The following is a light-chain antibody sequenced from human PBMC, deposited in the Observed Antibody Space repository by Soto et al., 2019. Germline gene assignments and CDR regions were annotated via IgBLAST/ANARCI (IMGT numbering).Light chain of an antibody. V-gene: IGKV3-15*01. Sequence: IVMTQSPATLSVSPGERATLSCRASQSVATNLAWYQQKPGQPPRLLIYGASTRATGIPDRFSGSGSGTDFTLTISRLEPEDFAVYYCQQYGSLITFGGGTKVDIK. J-gene: IGKJ4*01. CDR1: QSVATN. CDR3: QQYGSLIT. CDR2: GAS.